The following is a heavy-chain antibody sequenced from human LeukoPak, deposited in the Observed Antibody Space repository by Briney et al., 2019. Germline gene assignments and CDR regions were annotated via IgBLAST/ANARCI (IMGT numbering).Heavy chain of an antibody. D-gene: IGHD3-10*01. V-gene: IGHV4-39*01. Sequence: PSEALSLTCIVSGGSISNNNYYWGWIRQPPGKGLELIGSIYYSGSTYYNLALKSRVTISVDTSRNQFSLNLSSVTAADTAVYYCARQYYYGSGPSRPFDYWGQGTLVTVSS. J-gene: IGHJ4*02. CDR1: GGSISNNNYY. CDR2: IYYSGST. CDR3: ARQYYYGSGPSRPFDY.